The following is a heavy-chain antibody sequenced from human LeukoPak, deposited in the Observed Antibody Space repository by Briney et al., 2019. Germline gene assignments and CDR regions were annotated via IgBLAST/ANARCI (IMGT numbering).Heavy chain of an antibody. CDR2: ISSSSSYI. V-gene: IGHV3-21*01. J-gene: IGHJ6*03. D-gene: IGHD3-3*01. Sequence: GGSLRLSCAASGFSFSNYWMSWVRQAPGKGLEWVSSISSSSSYIYYADSVKGRFTISRDNAKDSLYLQMNSLRAEDTAVYYCAGGSLRFLEWLACMDVWGKGTTVTVSS. CDR3: AGGSLRFLEWLACMDV. CDR1: GFSFSNYW.